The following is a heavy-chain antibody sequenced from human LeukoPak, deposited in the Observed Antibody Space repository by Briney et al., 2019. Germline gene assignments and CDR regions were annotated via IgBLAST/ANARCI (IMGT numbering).Heavy chain of an antibody. V-gene: IGHV4-34*01. CDR1: GGSFSGYY. CDR2: INHSGST. D-gene: IGHD1-26*01. Sequence: SETLTLTCAVYGGSFSGYYWSWIRQPPGKGLEWIGEINHSGSTNYNPSLKSRVTISVDTSKNQFSLKLSSVTAADTAMYYCARYGGLATMGAFDYWGQGTLVTVAS. J-gene: IGHJ4*02. CDR3: ARYGGLATMGAFDY.